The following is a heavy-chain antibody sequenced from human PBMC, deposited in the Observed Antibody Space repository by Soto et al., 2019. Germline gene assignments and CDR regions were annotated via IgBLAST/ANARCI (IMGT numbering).Heavy chain of an antibody. CDR3: ARGKGMEQNYYYQGMDV. Sequence: ASVMVSCTAAGSTFTIYAMHWGRKAPGQGLELMAWINAGNGNTRYSPKFQGRVTISRDTSASTAYMELRSLRSEDTAVYYCARGKGMEQNYYYQGMDVWGQGTTVTVSS. CDR2: INAGNGNT. V-gene: IGHV1-3*01. CDR1: GSTFTIYA. J-gene: IGHJ6*02. D-gene: IGHD3-10*01.